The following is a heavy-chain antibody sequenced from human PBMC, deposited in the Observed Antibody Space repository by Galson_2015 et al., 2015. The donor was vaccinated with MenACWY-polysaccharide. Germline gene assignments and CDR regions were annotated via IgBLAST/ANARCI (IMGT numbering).Heavy chain of an antibody. CDR2: INVNSSGT. D-gene: IGHD3-16*01. CDR3: ARDVGEVPQFP. V-gene: IGHV1-2*02. J-gene: IGHJ5*02. CDR1: GYTFTDSY. Sequence: SVKVSCKASGYTFTDSYLHWVRQAPGQGLEWMGWINVNSSGTNYAQNFQGRVTMTRDTSLSTAYMELSGLKPDDTAVYYCARDVGEVPQFPWGQGTLVTVSS.